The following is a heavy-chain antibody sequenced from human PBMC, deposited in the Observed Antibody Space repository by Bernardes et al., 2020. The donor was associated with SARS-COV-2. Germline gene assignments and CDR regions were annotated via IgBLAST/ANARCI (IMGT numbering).Heavy chain of an antibody. CDR2: INGDGRVT. CDR3: AGENYYRSSGTFDP. CDR1: GFSFNNYW. V-gene: IGHV3-74*01. Sequence: GGSLRLSCAASGFSFNNYWMHWVRQVPGTGPVWVSRINGDGRVTNYADFVEGRFIISRDNTKNTLYLQMNSLRTEDTAVYFCAGENYYRSSGTFDPWGQGTLVTVAS. D-gene: IGHD3-22*01. J-gene: IGHJ5*02.